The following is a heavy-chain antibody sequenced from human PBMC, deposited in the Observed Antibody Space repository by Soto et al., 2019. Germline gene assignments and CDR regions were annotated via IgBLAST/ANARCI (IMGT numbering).Heavy chain of an antibody. CDR3: ARAGQYSTTGTCYPASMGV. CDR2: FYSGGKT. D-gene: IGHD2-15*01. V-gene: IGHV3-53*04. J-gene: IGHJ6*04. Sequence: EVQLVESGGGLVQPGGSLRLSCSASGFTVSSSYINWVRQAPGKGLEWVSTFYSGGKTYYADSVKGRFTISRHRSEITLYLQMNSLRSEDTAVYYCARAGQYSTTGTCYPASMGVWGEGTTVTVSS. CDR1: GFTVSSSY.